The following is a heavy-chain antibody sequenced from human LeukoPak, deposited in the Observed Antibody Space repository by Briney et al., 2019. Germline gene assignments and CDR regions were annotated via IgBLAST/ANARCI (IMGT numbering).Heavy chain of an antibody. Sequence: SETLSLTCTVSGDSISSYYWSWIRQPPGKGLEWIGYIYYSGSTNYNPSLKSRVTISVDTSKDQFSLKLSSVTAADTAVYYCARGVVVTMYYYYGMDVWGQGTTVTVPS. V-gene: IGHV4-59*01. J-gene: IGHJ6*02. CDR1: GDSISSYY. CDR2: IYYSGST. CDR3: ARGVVVTMYYYYGMDV. D-gene: IGHD2-21*02.